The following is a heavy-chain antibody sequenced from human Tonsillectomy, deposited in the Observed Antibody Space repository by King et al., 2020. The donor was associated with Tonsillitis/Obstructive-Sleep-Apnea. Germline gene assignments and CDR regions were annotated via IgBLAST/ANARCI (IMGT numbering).Heavy chain of an antibody. D-gene: IGHD2-15*01. Sequence: VQLVESGGGLVKPGGSLRLSCVASGFTFSSYSMNWVRQAPGKGLEWVSSISSSGSYIHYADSVKGRFTISRDNAKNSLYLQMNSLRADDTAVYYCARDPTVVVVAATPYFDYWGQGTLVTVSS. J-gene: IGHJ4*02. V-gene: IGHV3-21*01. CDR1: GFTFSSYS. CDR3: ARDPTVVVVAATPYFDY. CDR2: ISSSGSYI.